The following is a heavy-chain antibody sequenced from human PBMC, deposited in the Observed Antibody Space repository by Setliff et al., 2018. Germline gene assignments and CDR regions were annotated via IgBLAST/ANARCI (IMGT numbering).Heavy chain of an antibody. CDR1: GFTFSSNN. J-gene: IGHJ4*02. V-gene: IGHV3-21*01. CDR3: ARDHNYAYDY. Sequence: PGGSLRLSCAASGFTFSSNNMHWVRQAPGKGLEWVSCISGSSSYIYYADSVKGRFTISRDNSKNTLYLQMNSLRAEDTAVYYCARDHNYAYDYWGQGTLVTVSS. D-gene: IGHD1-1*01. CDR2: ISGSSSYI.